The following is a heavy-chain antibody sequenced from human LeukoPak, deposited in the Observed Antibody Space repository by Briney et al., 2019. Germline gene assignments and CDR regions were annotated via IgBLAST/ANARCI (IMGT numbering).Heavy chain of an antibody. J-gene: IGHJ4*02. CDR1: GYTFTSYG. Sequence: ASVKVSCKASGYTFTSYGISWVRQAPGQGLEWMGWINPNSGGTSNLQKFQGRVAMTRDTSINTAYMDLSRLRSDDTAVYYCARGRAGDYFDYWGQGTLDTVSS. CDR2: INPNSGGT. CDR3: ARGRAGDYFDY. V-gene: IGHV1-2*02.